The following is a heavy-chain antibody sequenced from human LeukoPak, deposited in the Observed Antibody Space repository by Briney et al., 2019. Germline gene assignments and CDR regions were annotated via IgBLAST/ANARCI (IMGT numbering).Heavy chain of an antibody. CDR1: GFTFSSYA. Sequence: AGGSLRLSCEASGFTFSSYAMSWVRQAPGKGLEWVSAISGSGGSTYYADSVKGRFTISRDNSKNTLYLQMNSLRAEDTAVYYCAKDRRGCSSTSCYYRFDYWGQGTLVTVSS. D-gene: IGHD2-2*01. J-gene: IGHJ4*02. CDR3: AKDRRGCSSTSCYYRFDY. CDR2: ISGSGGST. V-gene: IGHV3-23*01.